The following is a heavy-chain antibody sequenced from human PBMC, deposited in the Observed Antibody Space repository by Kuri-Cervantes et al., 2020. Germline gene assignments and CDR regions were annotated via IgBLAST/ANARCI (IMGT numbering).Heavy chain of an antibody. J-gene: IGHJ4*02. CDR2: IYHSGST. V-gene: IGHV4-34*01. D-gene: IGHD6-13*01. Sequence: SETLSLTCAVYGGSFSDYSWSWIRQPPGKGLEWIGSIYHSGSTNYNPSLKSRVTISVDKSKNQFSLKLSSVTAADTAVYYCARRAAAGTGSLDYWGQGTLVTVSS. CDR1: GGSFSDYS. CDR3: ARRAAAGTGSLDY.